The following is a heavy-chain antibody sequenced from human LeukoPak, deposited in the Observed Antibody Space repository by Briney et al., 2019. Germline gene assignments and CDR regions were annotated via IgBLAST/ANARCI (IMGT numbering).Heavy chain of an antibody. CDR2: IWFGGSEE. CDR1: GFTFSSYA. D-gene: IGHD4-17*01. J-gene: IGHJ4*02. CDR3: AREGGTMTTVTHFDY. Sequence: GRSLRLSCAASGFTFSSYAMHWVRQAPGKGLEWVAVIWFGGSEEYYADSVRGRFTISRDNSKNTLYLQMNSLRAEDTALYYCAREGGTMTTVTHFDYWGQGALVTVSS. V-gene: IGHV3-33*08.